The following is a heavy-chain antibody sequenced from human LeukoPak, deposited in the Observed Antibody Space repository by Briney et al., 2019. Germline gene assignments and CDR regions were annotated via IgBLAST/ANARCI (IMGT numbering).Heavy chain of an antibody. J-gene: IGHJ4*02. Sequence: KTSETLSLTCTVSGGSISSSSYYWGWIRQPPGKGLEWIGSIYYSGSTYYNPSLKSRVTISVDTSKNQFSLKLSSVTAADTAVYYCARIPSRPYSSGYNGIDYWGQGTLVTVSS. V-gene: IGHV4-39*01. D-gene: IGHD6-19*01. CDR3: ARIPSRPYSSGYNGIDY. CDR2: IYYSGST. CDR1: GGSISSSSYY.